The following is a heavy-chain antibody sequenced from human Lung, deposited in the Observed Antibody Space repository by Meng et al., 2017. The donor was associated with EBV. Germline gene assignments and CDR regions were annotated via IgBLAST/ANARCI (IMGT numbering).Heavy chain of an antibody. V-gene: IGHV4-30-4*01. Sequence: VHLQESGPGLVKPSQTLSLTCSVSGDSINSRDYYWSWIRQPPGKGLEWIGYIYYSGSTYYNPSLKSRVTISVDTSKNQFSLKLSSVTAADTAVYYCAREWCSGGSCYPDYWGQGTLV. J-gene: IGHJ4*02. D-gene: IGHD2-15*01. CDR3: AREWCSGGSCYPDY. CDR2: IYYSGST. CDR1: GDSINSRDYY.